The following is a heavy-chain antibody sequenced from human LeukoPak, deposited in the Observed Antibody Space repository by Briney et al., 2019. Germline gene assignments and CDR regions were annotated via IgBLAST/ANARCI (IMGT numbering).Heavy chain of an antibody. CDR1: GGSVSTSRYY. CDR3: ARRDYYGPGTEADY. Sequence: SETLSLTCTVSGGSVSTSRYYWGWIRQPPGKELEWIGSIYYTGITYYNPSLKGRLTISVDMSKNQFSLKLSSVTAADTAVYYCARRDYYGPGTEADYWGQGTLVTVSS. D-gene: IGHD3-10*01. V-gene: IGHV4-39*01. J-gene: IGHJ4*02. CDR2: IYYTGIT.